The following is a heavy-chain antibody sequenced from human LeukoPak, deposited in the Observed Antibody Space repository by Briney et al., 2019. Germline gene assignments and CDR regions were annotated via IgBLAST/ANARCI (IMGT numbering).Heavy chain of an antibody. D-gene: IGHD5-12*01. J-gene: IGHJ6*03. CDR2: INPNSGGT. Sequence: AASVKVSCKASGYTFTGYYMHWVRQAPGQGLEWMGWINPNSGGTNYAQKFQGRVTMTRDTSISTAYMELSRLRSDDTAVYYCARDLGSAIRYSGYEEDYYYYMDVWGKGTTVTISS. CDR3: ARDLGSAIRYSGYEEDYYYYMDV. CDR1: GYTFTGYY. V-gene: IGHV1-2*02.